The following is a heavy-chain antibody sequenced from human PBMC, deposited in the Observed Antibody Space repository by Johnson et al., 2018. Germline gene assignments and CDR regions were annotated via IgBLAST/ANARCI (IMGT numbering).Heavy chain of an antibody. Sequence: VQLVESGGGLEQPGGFLRLSCAVSGFTFSSYAMSWVRQAPRKGLEWVASISGSGADTYYADSVKGRFTISRDNSKKTVYLQMNSLRAEDTAVYYCAKDSIGGCSDGSCYHYYMDVWGKGTTVTVSS. J-gene: IGHJ6*03. CDR3: AKDSIGGCSDGSCYHYYMDV. V-gene: IGHV3-23*04. CDR1: GFTFSSYA. D-gene: IGHD2-15*01. CDR2: ISGSGADT.